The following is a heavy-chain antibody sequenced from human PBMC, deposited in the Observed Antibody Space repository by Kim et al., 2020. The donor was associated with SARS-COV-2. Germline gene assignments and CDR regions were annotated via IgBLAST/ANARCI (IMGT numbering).Heavy chain of an antibody. V-gene: IGHV3-30*18. Sequence: GGSLRLSCAASGFTFSSYGMHWVRQAPGKGLEWVAVISYDGSNKYYADSVKGRFTISRDNSKNTLYLQMNSLRAEDTAVYYCANQKEGIPGYGMDVWGQGTTVTVSS. CDR2: ISYDGSNK. J-gene: IGHJ6*02. CDR1: GFTFSSYG. D-gene: IGHD5-18*01. CDR3: ANQKEGIPGYGMDV.